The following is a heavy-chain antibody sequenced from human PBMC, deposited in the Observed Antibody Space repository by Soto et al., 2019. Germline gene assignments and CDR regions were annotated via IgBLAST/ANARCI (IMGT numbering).Heavy chain of an antibody. CDR1: GYTFTSSG. V-gene: IGHV1-18*04. CDR2: ISAYNGNT. J-gene: IGHJ4*02. Sequence: ASVKVSCKASGYTFTSSGISWVRQAPGQGLEWMGWISAYNGNTDYAQKLQGRVSMTTDTSTSTVYMELRSLRSDDTAGHYCARDTISSGYSLFGYWHQGTLVTVYS. D-gene: IGHD3-22*01. CDR3: ARDTISSGYSLFGY.